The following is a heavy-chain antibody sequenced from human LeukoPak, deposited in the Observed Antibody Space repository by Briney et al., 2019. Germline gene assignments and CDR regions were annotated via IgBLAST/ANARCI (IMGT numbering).Heavy chain of an antibody. V-gene: IGHV4-59*01. CDR3: AREPTTGNYFDY. J-gene: IGHJ4*02. CDR2: IYYSGST. Sequence: PSETLSLTCTVSGVSISSYYWSWIRQPPGKGLEWIGYIYYSGSTNYNPSLKSRVTISVDTSKNQFSLKLSSVTAADTAVYYCAREPTTGNYFDYWGQGTLVTVSS. CDR1: GVSISSYY. D-gene: IGHD4-17*01.